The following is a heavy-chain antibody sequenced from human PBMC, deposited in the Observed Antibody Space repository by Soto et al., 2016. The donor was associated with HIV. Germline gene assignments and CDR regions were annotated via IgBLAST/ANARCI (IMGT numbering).Heavy chain of an antibody. Sequence: VQLVESGGGVVQPGRSLRLSCAASGFTFSSYGMHWVRQAPGKGLEWVAVIWYDGSNKYYADSVKGRFTISRDNSKNTLYLQMNSLRAEDTAVYYCARDRGSTSYYYMDVWGKGTTVTVSS. CDR1: GFTFSSYG. D-gene: IGHD2-2*01. J-gene: IGHJ6*03. CDR3: ARDRGSTSYYYMDV. V-gene: IGHV3-33*01. CDR2: IWYDGSNK.